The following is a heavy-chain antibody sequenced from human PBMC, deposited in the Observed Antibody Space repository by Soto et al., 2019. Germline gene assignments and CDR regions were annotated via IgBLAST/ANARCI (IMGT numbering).Heavy chain of an antibody. CDR3: GREAMVALDY. D-gene: IGHD5-18*01. CDR2: IYSSGST. J-gene: IGHJ4*02. CDR1: DGSISSYY. Sequence: QVQLQESGPGLVKPSETLSLTCSVSDGSISSYYWNWIRQPAGKGLEWIGRIYSSGSTNYNPSLKSRVTMSVDTSKNQFSLKLSSVTAADTAVYYCGREAMVALDYWGQGTLVTVSS. V-gene: IGHV4-4*07.